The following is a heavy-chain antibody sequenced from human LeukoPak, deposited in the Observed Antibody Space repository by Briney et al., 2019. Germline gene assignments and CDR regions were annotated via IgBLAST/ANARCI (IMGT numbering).Heavy chain of an antibody. V-gene: IGHV3-49*04. CDR1: GFTFGDNA. CDR3: LRHYSR. Sequence: PGGSLRLSCTGSGFTFGDNAMSWVRQAPGKGLEWVGFIRNRAYGGTTGYAASVKGRFTISRDDSKSIAYLQMNSLKTEDTAVYYCLRHYSRWGQGTLVTVSS. CDR2: IRNRAYGGTT. J-gene: IGHJ4*02. D-gene: IGHD6-13*01.